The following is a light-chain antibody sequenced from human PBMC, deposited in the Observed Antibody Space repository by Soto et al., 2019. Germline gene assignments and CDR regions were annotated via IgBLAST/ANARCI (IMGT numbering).Light chain of an antibody. CDR1: QPVSSNY. J-gene: IGKJ1*01. CDR2: GTS. Sequence: EIVLTQSPGTLSLSPGERATLSCRASQPVSSNYLAWYQQKPGQAPRLLIYGTSNRASGIPDRFSGSGSGTDFTLSISGLEPEDFAVYFCQQYANSRTFGQGTKVDIK. CDR3: QQYANSRT. V-gene: IGKV3-20*01.